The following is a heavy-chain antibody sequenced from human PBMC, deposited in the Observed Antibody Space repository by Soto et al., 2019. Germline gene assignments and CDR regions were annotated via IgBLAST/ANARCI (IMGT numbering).Heavy chain of an antibody. CDR2: IIPILGTA. J-gene: IGHJ4*02. CDR1: GGTFRTSG. V-gene: IGHV1-69*11. D-gene: IGHD3-10*01. Sequence: QVQLVQSGAEVKKPGSSVKVSCKASGGTFRTSGFSWVRQAPGQGLEWMGGIIPILGTADYAQNFQGSVTITADESTNTVYMELNSLRFEDTAVYYCARDDGERGYFDYWGQGTLVTVSS. CDR3: ARDDGERGYFDY.